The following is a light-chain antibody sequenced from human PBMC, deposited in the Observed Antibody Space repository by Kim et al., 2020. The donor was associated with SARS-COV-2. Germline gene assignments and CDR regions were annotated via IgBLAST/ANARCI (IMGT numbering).Light chain of an antibody. Sequence: EIVMTQSPATLTLSPGERATLSCRASQGISSYLAWYQQKPGQAPRLLIYDASNRATGIPARFSGSGSGTDFTLTISSLEPEDFAVYYCQQRTSWPTVTFGGVTKVDIK. J-gene: IGKJ4*01. CDR3: QQRTSWPTVT. CDR2: DAS. V-gene: IGKV3-11*01. CDR1: QGISSY.